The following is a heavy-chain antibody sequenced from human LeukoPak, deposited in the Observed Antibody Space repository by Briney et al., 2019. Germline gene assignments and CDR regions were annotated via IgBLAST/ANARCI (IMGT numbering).Heavy chain of an antibody. CDR2: IYYCGST. Sequence: SETLSLTCIVYGGSIRSSRYYWGWIRQPPGKGLEWTGRIYYCGSTYYNPSLKSRVTISVDTSKNQFSLELSSVTAADAAVYYCARLAAAGTEGWFDPWGQGTLVTVSS. CDR3: ARLAAAGTEGWFDP. D-gene: IGHD6-13*01. CDR1: GGSIRSSRYY. V-gene: IGHV4-39*01. J-gene: IGHJ5*02.